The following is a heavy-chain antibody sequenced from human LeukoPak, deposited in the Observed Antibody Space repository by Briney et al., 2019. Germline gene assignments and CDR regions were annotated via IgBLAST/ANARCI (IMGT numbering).Heavy chain of an antibody. D-gene: IGHD3-9*01. CDR2: IYYSGST. CDR3: ARSYDISPIDY. Sequence: SETLSLTCTVSGGSISSGDYYWSWIRQPPGKGLEWIGYIYYSGSTYYNPSLKSRVTISVDTSKNQFSLKLSSVTAADTAVNYCARSYDISPIDYWGQGTLVTVSS. CDR1: GGSISSGDYY. J-gene: IGHJ4*02. V-gene: IGHV4-30-4*08.